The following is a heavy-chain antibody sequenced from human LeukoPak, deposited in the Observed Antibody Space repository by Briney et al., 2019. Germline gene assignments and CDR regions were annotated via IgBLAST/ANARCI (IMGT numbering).Heavy chain of an antibody. J-gene: IGHJ6*02. Sequence: GASVKVSCKASGYTFTGYYMHWVRQAPGQGLEWMGWMNPNSGNTGYAQKFQGRVTMTRNTSISTAYMELSSLRSEDTAVYYCARDGSRVWYQLLYHYYYGMDVWGQGTTVTVSS. V-gene: IGHV1-8*02. CDR3: ARDGSRVWYQLLYHYYYGMDV. CDR2: MNPNSGNT. CDR1: GYTFTGYY. D-gene: IGHD2-2*02.